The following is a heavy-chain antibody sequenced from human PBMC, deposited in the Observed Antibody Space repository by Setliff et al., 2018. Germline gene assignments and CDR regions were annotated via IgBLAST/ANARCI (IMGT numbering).Heavy chain of an antibody. D-gene: IGHD3-22*01. J-gene: IGHJ3*02. Sequence: RLSCVVSGFSFSRHWMSWVRQAPGKGLEWVADIKQDGSTKYYLDSVKGRFTISRDNAKRSLYLQMNGLRADDTGVYYCVRDDADNYDAFDNWGQGTLVTVS. CDR2: IKQDGSTK. CDR1: GFSFSRHW. V-gene: IGHV3-7*01. CDR3: VRDDADNYDAFDN.